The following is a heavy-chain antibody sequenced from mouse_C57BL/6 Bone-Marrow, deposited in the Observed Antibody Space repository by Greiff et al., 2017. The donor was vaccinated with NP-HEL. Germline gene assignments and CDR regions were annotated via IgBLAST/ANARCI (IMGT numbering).Heavy chain of an antibody. D-gene: IGHD1-1*01. CDR2: IDPSDSET. Sequence: QVQLQQPGAELVRPGSSVTLSCKASGYTFTSYWMHWVKQRPIQGLEWIGNIDPSDSETHYNQKFKDKATLTVDKSSSTAYMQLSSLTSEDSAVYYCAYYGSRGADWGQGTLVTVSA. CDR1: GYTFTSYW. CDR3: AYYGSRGAD. V-gene: IGHV1-52*01. J-gene: IGHJ3*01.